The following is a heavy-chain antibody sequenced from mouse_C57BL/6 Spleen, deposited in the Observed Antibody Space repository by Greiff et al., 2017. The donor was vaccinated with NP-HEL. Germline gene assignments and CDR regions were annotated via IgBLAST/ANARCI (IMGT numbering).Heavy chain of an antibody. CDR1: GYTFTDYN. J-gene: IGHJ2*01. D-gene: IGHD2-4*01. CDR2: INPNNGGT. Sequence: EVQLQQSGPELVKPGASVKMSCKASGYTFTDYNMHWVKQSHGKSLEWIGYINPNNGGTSYNQKFKGKATLTVNKSSSTAYMELRSLTSEDSAVYYCARSRDYDLYYFDYWGQGTTLTVPS. V-gene: IGHV1-22*01. CDR3: ARSRDYDLYYFDY.